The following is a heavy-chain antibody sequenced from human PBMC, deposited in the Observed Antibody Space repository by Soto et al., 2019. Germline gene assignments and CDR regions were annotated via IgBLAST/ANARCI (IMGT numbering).Heavy chain of an antibody. Sequence: VASVKVSCKASGYTFTDYYIHWVRQAPGPGLEWMGRINPNSGGTNYAQKFQGRVTMTRDTSISTAYMELSRLRSDDTAFYYCARYNGSGSFDYWGQGSLVTVSS. D-gene: IGHD3-10*01. J-gene: IGHJ4*02. CDR2: INPNSGGT. CDR1: GYTFTDYY. CDR3: ARYNGSGSFDY. V-gene: IGHV1-2*06.